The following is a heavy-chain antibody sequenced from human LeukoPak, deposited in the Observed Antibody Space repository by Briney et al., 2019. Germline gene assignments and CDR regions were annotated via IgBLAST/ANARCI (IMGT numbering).Heavy chain of an antibody. CDR1: GFTFTSYA. CDR3: ARATSATTTFDS. CDR2: FYSGGTT. D-gene: IGHD4-17*01. J-gene: IGHJ4*02. V-gene: IGHV3-23*05. Sequence: GGSLRLSCAASGFTFTSYAMTWVRQAPGKGLEWVSAFYSGGTTYYADSVKGRFTISSDNSKNTLLLQMNSLRAEDTAVYYCARATSATTTFDSWGQGTLVTVSS.